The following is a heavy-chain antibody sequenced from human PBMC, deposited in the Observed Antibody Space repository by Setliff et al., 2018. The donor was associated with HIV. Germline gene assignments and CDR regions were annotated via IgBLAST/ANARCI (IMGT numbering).Heavy chain of an antibody. J-gene: IGHJ6*02. V-gene: IGHV1-18*01. CDR3: ARLGSGWSDSYYYAMDV. CDR2: ISAYNGHT. CDR1: GYTFTSYG. Sequence: ASVKVSCKASGYTFTSYGISWVRQAPGQGLEWMGWISAYNGHTNYAQKFQGRVTMTTDTSTSTAYMELRSLRSDDTAVYYCARLGSGWSDSYYYAMDVWGQGTTVTVS. D-gene: IGHD6-19*01.